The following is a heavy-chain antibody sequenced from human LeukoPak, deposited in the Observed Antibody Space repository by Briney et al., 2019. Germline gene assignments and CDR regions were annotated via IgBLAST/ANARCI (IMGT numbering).Heavy chain of an antibody. CDR2: IKSKTDGGTT. CDR1: GFTFTNTW. J-gene: IGHJ4*02. V-gene: IGHV3-15*01. CDR3: STVTTVTNDY. Sequence: GGSLRLSCAASGFTFTNTWMTWVRQAPGKGLEWVDRIKSKTDGGTTDYAAPVRGRFTISRDDSRNTLYLQLNSLKTEDSAVYYCSTVTTVTNDYWGQGTLVTVSS. D-gene: IGHD4-17*01.